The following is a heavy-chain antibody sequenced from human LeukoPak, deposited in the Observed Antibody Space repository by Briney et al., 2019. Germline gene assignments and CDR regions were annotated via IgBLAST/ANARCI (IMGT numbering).Heavy chain of an antibody. J-gene: IGHJ4*02. Sequence: PSETLSLTCAVYGGSFSGYYWSWIRQPPGKGLEWIGEINHSGSTNYNPSLKSRVTISVDTSKNQFSLKLSSVTAADTAVYYCARGGIFGVVKKIKNYFDYWGQGTLVTVSS. CDR3: ARGGIFGVVKKIKNYFDY. CDR1: GGSFSGYY. CDR2: INHSGST. D-gene: IGHD3-3*01. V-gene: IGHV4-34*01.